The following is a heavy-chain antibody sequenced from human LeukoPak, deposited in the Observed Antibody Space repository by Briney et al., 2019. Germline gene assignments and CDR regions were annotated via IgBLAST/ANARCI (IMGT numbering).Heavy chain of an antibody. CDR2: IIPILGIA. CDR1: GGTLSSYA. Sequence: SVKVSCKASGGTLSSYAISWVRQAPGQGLEWMGRIIPILGIANYAQKFQGRVTITADKSTSTAYMELSSLRSEDTAVYYCARDRVWDGYNPGDAFDIWGQGTMVTVSS. V-gene: IGHV1-69*04. D-gene: IGHD5-24*01. J-gene: IGHJ3*02. CDR3: ARDRVWDGYNPGDAFDI.